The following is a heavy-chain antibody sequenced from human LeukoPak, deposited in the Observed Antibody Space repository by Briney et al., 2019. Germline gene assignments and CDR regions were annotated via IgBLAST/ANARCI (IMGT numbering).Heavy chain of an antibody. CDR1: GGTFSSYA. CDR3: ARRGSNYEHFDY. D-gene: IGHD4-11*01. J-gene: IGHJ4*02. Sequence: GSSVKVSCKAFGGTFSSYAISWVRQAPGQGLEWMGGIIPIFGTANYAQKFQGRVTITADESTSTAYMELSSLRSEDTAVYYCARRGSNYEHFDYWGQGTLVTVSS. CDR2: IIPIFGTA. V-gene: IGHV1-69*01.